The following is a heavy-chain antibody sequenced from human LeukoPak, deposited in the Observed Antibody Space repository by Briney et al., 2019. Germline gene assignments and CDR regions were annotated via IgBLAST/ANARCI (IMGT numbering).Heavy chain of an antibody. J-gene: IGHJ4*02. V-gene: IGHV3-7*01. Sequence: GGSLRLSCEFSGFTFGDDGMNWVRQAPGQGLEWVANINQGGSDIHFVDSMKGRFTISRDNAKNSLYLQMNSLRAEDTGVYYCPRGLRWTDFWGQGTLVTVSS. D-gene: IGHD4-23*01. CDR2: INQGGSDI. CDR3: PRGLRWTDF. CDR1: GFTFGDDG.